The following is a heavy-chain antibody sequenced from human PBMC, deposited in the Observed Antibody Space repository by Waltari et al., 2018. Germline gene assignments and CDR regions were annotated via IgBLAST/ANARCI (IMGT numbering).Heavy chain of an antibody. J-gene: IGHJ4*02. CDR3: AREEQQQQPSFDY. CDR2: INHSGST. D-gene: IGHD6-13*01. CDR1: GGSFSGYY. V-gene: IGHV4-34*01. Sequence: QVQLQQWGAGLLKPSETLSLTCAVYGGSFSGYYWSWIRQPPGKGLEWIGEINHSGSTNSNPSLKSRVTISVDTSKNQFSLKLSSVTAADTAVYYCAREEQQQQPSFDYWGQGTLVTVSS.